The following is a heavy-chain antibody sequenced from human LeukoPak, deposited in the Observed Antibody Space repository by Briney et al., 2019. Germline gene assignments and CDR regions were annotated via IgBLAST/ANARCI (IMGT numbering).Heavy chain of an antibody. D-gene: IGHD2-15*01. V-gene: IGHV4-39*01. CDR2: IYYTGST. J-gene: IGHJ3*02. CDR1: GGSIRRSSYY. Sequence: NPSETLSLTCTVSGGSIRRSSYYWGWTRQPPGKGLEWIGSIYYTGSTYYNPALKSRITISIDTSENQFSLKLSSVTAADTAVYYCARHGDGGSVDAFDIWGQGTMVTVSS. CDR3: ARHGDGGSVDAFDI.